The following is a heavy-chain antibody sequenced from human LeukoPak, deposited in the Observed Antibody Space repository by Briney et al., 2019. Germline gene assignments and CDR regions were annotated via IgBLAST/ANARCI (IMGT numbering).Heavy chain of an antibody. CDR2: IYYSGST. J-gene: IGHJ6*02. CDR1: GGSISSYY. D-gene: IGHD3-10*01. CDR3: ARVARMVRGAHYYGMDV. V-gene: IGHV4-59*01. Sequence: SETLSLTCTVSGGSISSYYWSWIRQPPGKGLEWIGYIYYSGSTNYNPSLKSLVTISVDTSKNQSSLKLSPVPAADTAVYYCARVARMVRGAHYYGMDVWGQGTTVTVSS.